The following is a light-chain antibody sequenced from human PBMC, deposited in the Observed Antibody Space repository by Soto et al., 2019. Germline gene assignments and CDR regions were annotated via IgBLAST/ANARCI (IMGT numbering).Light chain of an antibody. CDR3: QQYYNSDLT. CDR2: AAS. Sequence: DIQMTQSPSSLSASLGDRVTITCRASQSVSNFLNWVQHKPGHAPKVLISAASTLPTAVPPRFSGSESGTEFTLTISSLQPEDSASYYCQQYYNSDLTFGGGTKMEIK. CDR1: QSVSNF. J-gene: IGKJ4*01. V-gene: IGKV1-39*01.